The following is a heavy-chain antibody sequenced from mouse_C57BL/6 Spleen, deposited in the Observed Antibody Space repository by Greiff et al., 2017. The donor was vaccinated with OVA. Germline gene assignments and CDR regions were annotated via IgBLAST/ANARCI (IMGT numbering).Heavy chain of an antibody. V-gene: IGHV1-82*01. J-gene: IGHJ2*01. Sequence: QVQLKQSGPELVKPGASVKISCKASGYAFSSSWMNWVKQRPGKGLEWIGRIYPGDGDTNYNGKFKGKATLTADKSSSTAYMQLSSLTSEDSAVYFCARGEGTGYFDYWGQGTTLTVSS. D-gene: IGHD4-1*01. CDR2: IYPGDGDT. CDR3: ARGEGTGYFDY. CDR1: GYAFSSSW.